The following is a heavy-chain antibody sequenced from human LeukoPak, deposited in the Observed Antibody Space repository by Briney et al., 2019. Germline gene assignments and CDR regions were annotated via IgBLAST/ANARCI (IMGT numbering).Heavy chain of an antibody. CDR1: GYTFTSYY. Sequence: ASVKVSCKASGYTFTSYYMHWVRQAPGQGLEWTGIINPSGGSTSYAQKFQGRVTMTRDTSTSTVYMELSSLRSEDTAVYYCARVGYGDYLPDYWGQGTLVTVSS. CDR2: INPSGGST. V-gene: IGHV1-46*01. CDR3: ARVGYGDYLPDY. D-gene: IGHD4-17*01. J-gene: IGHJ4*02.